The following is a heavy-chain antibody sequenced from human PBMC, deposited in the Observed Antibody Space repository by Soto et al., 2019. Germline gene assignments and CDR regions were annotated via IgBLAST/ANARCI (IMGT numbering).Heavy chain of an antibody. Sequence: GGSLRLSCAASGFTFSSYGMHWVRQAPGKGLEWVVVIWYDGSNKYYADSVKGRFTISRDNSKNTLYLQMNSLRAEDTAVYYCAALGSGSYSPSWGQGTLVTVSS. V-gene: IGHV3-33*01. CDR2: IWYDGSNK. J-gene: IGHJ5*02. CDR1: GFTFSSYG. D-gene: IGHD3-10*01. CDR3: AALGSGSYSPS.